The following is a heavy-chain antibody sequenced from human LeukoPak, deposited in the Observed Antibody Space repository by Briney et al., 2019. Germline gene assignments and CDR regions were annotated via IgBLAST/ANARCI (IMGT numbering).Heavy chain of an antibody. CDR2: ISSSSSTI. CDR3: ARDSVPLLLWFGELYYYFDY. D-gene: IGHD3-10*01. J-gene: IGHJ4*02. CDR1: GFTFSSYS. Sequence: GGSLRHSCAASGFTFSSYSMNWVRQAPGKGLEWVSYISSSSSTIYYADSVKGRFTISRDNAKSSLYLQMNSLRAEDTAVYYCARDSVPLLLWFGELYYYFDYWGQGTLVTVSS. V-gene: IGHV3-48*01.